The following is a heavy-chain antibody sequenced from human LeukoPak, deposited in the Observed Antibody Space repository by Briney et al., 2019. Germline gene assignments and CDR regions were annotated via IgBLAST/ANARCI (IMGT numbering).Heavy chain of an antibody. CDR1: GFTFSSYA. D-gene: IGHD6-19*01. Sequence: GGSLRLSCAASGFTFSSYAMSWVRQAPGKGLEWVSAISGSGGSTYYADSVKGRFTISRDNSKNTLYLQMNSLRAEDTAVYYCARFPIMYSSGWYLREDYFDYWGQGTLVTVSS. V-gene: IGHV3-23*01. CDR2: ISGSGGST. J-gene: IGHJ4*02. CDR3: ARFPIMYSSGWYLREDYFDY.